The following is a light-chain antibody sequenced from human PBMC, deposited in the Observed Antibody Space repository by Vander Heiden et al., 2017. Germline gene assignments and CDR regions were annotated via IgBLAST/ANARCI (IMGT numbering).Light chain of an antibody. V-gene: IGKV3-11*01. CDR2: DAS. CDR1: QRIGSY. J-gene: IGKJ5*01. CDR3: QQRSTWPLT. Sequence: EIVLTQSPATLSLSPGERATLSCRASQRIGSYLAWYQQKAGQPPRLLIYDASDRATGTPTRFSGSGSGTDFTLTISSLEPADFAVYYCQQRSTWPLTFGQGTRLEIK.